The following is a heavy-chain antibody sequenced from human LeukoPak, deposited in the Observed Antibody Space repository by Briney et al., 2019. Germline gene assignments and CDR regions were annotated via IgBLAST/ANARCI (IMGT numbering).Heavy chain of an antibody. CDR2: ISAYNGNT. CDR1: GYTFTSYG. CDR3: ARDLQPTNELRSLEWFNYYYYYMDV. J-gene: IGHJ6*03. Sequence: ASVKVSCKASGYTFTSYGISWVRQAPGQGLEWMGWISAYNGNTNYAQKLQGRVTMTTDTSTSTAYMELRSLRSDDTAVYYCARDLQPTNELRSLEWFNYYYYYMDVWGKGTTVTVSS. V-gene: IGHV1-18*01. D-gene: IGHD3-3*01.